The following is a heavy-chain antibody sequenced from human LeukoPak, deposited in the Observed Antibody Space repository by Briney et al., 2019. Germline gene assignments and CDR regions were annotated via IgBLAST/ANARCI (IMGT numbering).Heavy chain of an antibody. J-gene: IGHJ4*02. V-gene: IGHV3-30*18. CDR3: AKDLCSDTSCSSRGIDY. CDR2: MD. D-gene: IGHD2-2*01. CDR1: GFTFSIYV. Sequence: PGGSLRLSCAASGFTFSIYVMHWVRQVPGKGLEWVAVMDHCADSVKGRFTASKDNSKSTLYLQMNSLRAEDTAIYYCAKDLCSDTSCSSRGIDYWGQGTLVTVSS.